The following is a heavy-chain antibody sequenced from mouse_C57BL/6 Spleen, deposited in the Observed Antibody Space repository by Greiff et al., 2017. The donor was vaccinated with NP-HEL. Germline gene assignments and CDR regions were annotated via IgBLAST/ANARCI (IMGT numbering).Heavy chain of an antibody. V-gene: IGHV1-82*01. CDR1: GYAFSSSW. CDR3: AYSNYWFAY. D-gene: IGHD2-5*01. CDR2: IYPGDGDT. J-gene: IGHJ3*01. Sequence: VQLVESGPELVKPGASVKISCKASGYAFSSSWMNWVKQRPGKGLEWIGRIYPGDGDTNYNGKFKGKATLTADKSSSTAYIQLSSLTSEDSAVYFCAYSNYWFAYWGQGTLVTVSA.